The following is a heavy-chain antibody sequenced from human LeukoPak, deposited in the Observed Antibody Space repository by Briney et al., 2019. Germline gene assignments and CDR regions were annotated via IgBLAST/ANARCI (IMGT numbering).Heavy chain of an antibody. Sequence: ASVKVSCKASGGTFSSYAISWVRQAPGQGLEWMGRIIPILGIANYAQKFQGRVTITADKSTSTAYMELSSLRSEDTAVYYCARLYCSGGSCPSGGVWFDPWGQGTLVTVSS. V-gene: IGHV1-69*04. J-gene: IGHJ5*02. CDR1: GGTFSSYA. CDR3: ARLYCSGGSCPSGGVWFDP. D-gene: IGHD2-15*01. CDR2: IIPILGIA.